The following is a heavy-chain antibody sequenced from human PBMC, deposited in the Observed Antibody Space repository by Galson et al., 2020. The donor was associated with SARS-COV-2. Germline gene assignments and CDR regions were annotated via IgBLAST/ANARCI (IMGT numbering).Heavy chain of an antibody. Sequence: GGSLRLSCAASGFTFDDYAMYWVRQAPGKGLEWVAGISWNSGSIGYADSVKGRFTISRDNDENSLYLQMHSLRVEDTAMYYCAREGRLPYGLDVWGQGTTVTVSS. CDR2: ISWNSGSI. CDR1: GFTFDDYA. CDR3: AREGRLPYGLDV. D-gene: IGHD6-6*01. V-gene: IGHV3-9*01. J-gene: IGHJ6*02.